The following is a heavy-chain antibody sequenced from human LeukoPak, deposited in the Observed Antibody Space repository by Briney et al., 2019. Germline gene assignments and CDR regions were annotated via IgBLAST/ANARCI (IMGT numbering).Heavy chain of an antibody. CDR3: ARHDYGDWFDP. D-gene: IGHD3-16*01. J-gene: IGHJ5*02. Sequence: SETLSLTCTVSGGSISGYYWSWIRQPPGKGLEWIGYIHYSGSTNYNPSLRSRVTISVDTSKNQFSLKLSSVTAADTAVYYCARHDYGDWFDPWGQGTLVTVSS. V-gene: IGHV4-59*08. CDR2: IHYSGST. CDR1: GGSISGYY.